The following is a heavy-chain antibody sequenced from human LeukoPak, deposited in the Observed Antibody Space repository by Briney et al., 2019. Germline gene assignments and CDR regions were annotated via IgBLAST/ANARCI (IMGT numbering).Heavy chain of an antibody. CDR3: AKDHYCSSTSCYSASFDY. Sequence: PGGSLRLSCAASGFTFSSYAMSWVRQAPGKGLEWVSAISGSGGSTYYADSVKGRFTISRDNSKNTLYLQMNSLRAEDTAVYYCAKDHYCSSTSCYSASFDYWGQGTLVAVSS. D-gene: IGHD2-2*02. V-gene: IGHV3-23*01. CDR1: GFTFSSYA. J-gene: IGHJ4*02. CDR2: ISGSGGST.